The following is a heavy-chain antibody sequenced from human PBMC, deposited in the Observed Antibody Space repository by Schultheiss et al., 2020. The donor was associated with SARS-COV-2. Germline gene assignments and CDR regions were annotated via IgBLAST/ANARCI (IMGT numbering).Heavy chain of an antibody. Sequence: GGSLRLSCAASGFTFSSYGMHWVRQAPGKGLEWVAVIWYDGSNKYYADSLKGRFTISRDNAKNSLYLQMNSLRAEDTAVYYCARSARDDFWSGYVGNGVDAWGQGTTVTVSS. CDR3: ARSARDDFWSGYVGNGVDA. CDR1: GFTFSSYG. CDR2: IWYDGSNK. V-gene: IGHV3-33*03. J-gene: IGHJ6*02. D-gene: IGHD3-3*01.